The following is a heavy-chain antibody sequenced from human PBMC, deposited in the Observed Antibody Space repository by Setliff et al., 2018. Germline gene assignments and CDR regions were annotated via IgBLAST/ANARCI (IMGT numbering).Heavy chain of an antibody. J-gene: IGHJ4*02. Sequence: GASVKVSCKASGYTFTNYGVTWVRQAPGQGLEWMGWIGAYNGNTYNAHKFQGRVTMTSDTSTSTACMELRSLRSDDTAVYYCARVTIAVAGYFDFWGQGTLVTVSS. CDR1: GYTFTNYG. CDR2: IGAYNGNT. CDR3: ARVTIAVAGYFDF. D-gene: IGHD6-19*01. V-gene: IGHV1-18*01.